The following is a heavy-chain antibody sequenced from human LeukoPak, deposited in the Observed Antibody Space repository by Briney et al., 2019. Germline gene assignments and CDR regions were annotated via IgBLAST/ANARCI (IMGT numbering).Heavy chain of an antibody. J-gene: IGHJ4*02. V-gene: IGHV3-7*01. CDR2: IKQDGSEK. CDR3: ARIWGSYRYTPFDY. Sequence: PGGSLRLSCAASGFTFSSYAMSWVRQAPGKGLEWVANIKQDGSEKYYVDSVKGRFTISRDNAKNSLYLQMNSLRAEDTAVYYCARIWGSYRYTPFDYWGQGTLVTVSS. CDR1: GFTFSSYA. D-gene: IGHD3-16*02.